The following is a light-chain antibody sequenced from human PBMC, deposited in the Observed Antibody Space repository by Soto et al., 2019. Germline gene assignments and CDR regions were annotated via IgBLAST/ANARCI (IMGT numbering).Light chain of an antibody. Sequence: EIVLTQSPGTLSLSPGERATLSCRASQSVSSSYLAWYQQKPGQAPRLLIYGASSRATGIPDRFSGSGSGTDFTLTISRLEPKDFAVYYCQQYGSSPCTFGQGTKVEIK. CDR3: QQYGSSPCT. CDR1: QSVSSSY. J-gene: IGKJ1*01. V-gene: IGKV3-20*01. CDR2: GAS.